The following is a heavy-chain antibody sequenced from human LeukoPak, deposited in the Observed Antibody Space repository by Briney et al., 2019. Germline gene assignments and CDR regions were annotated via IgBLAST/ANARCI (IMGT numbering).Heavy chain of an antibody. V-gene: IGHV4-59*01. J-gene: IGHJ4*02. Sequence: PSETLSLTCAISGGSIPSYYWSWIRQTPGKGLEWIGYLLYSGSTNYNPSLKSRFTMSIDTYKNQFSLKLRSVTAADTAVYYCARGAYSNYLSVGYWGQGILVTVSS. CDR1: GGSIPSYY. CDR2: LLYSGST. CDR3: ARGAYSNYLSVGY. D-gene: IGHD4-11*01.